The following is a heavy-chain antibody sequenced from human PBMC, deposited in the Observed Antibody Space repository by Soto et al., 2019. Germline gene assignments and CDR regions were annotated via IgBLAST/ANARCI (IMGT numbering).Heavy chain of an antibody. CDR1: GFTFSSYA. D-gene: IGHD4-17*01. J-gene: IGHJ6*02. CDR3: VKDLNYGDYHYYYYYGMDV. V-gene: IGHV3-64D*06. Sequence: PGGSLRLSCSASGFTFSSYAMHWVRQAPGKGLDYVSAISSNGGSTYYADSVKGRFTISRDNSKNTLYLQMSSLRAEDTAVYYCVKDLNYGDYHYYYYYGMDVWGQGTTVTVSS. CDR2: ISSNGGST.